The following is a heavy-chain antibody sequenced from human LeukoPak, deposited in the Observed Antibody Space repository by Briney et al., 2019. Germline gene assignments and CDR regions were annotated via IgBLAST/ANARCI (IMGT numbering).Heavy chain of an antibody. CDR3: AKADSGNYYYYMEV. CDR1: GFTFSSYG. CDR2: IWYDGSNK. Sequence: GGSLRLSCAASGFTFSSYGMHWVRQAPGKGLEGVAVIWYDGSNKYYADSVKGRFTISRDNSKNTLYLQMNSLRAEDTAVYYCAKADSGNYYYYMEVWGKGTTVTVSS. J-gene: IGHJ6*03. V-gene: IGHV3-33*06. D-gene: IGHD1-26*01.